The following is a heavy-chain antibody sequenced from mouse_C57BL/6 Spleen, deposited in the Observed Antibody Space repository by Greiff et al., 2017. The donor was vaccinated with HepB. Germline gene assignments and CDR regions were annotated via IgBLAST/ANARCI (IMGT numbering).Heavy chain of an antibody. CDR1: GYTFTDYY. V-gene: IGHV1-76*01. CDR3: ARGYYGSSYNAMDY. D-gene: IGHD1-1*01. CDR2: IYPGSGNT. J-gene: IGHJ4*01. Sequence: VQLVESGAELVRPGASVKLSCKASGYTFTDYYINWVKQRPGQGLEWIARIYPGSGNTYYNEKFKGKATLTAEKSSSTAYMQLSSLTSEDSAVYFCARGYYGSSYNAMDYWGQGTSVTVSS.